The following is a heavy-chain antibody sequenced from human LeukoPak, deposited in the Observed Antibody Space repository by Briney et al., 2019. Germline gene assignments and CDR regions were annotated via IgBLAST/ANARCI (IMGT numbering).Heavy chain of an antibody. CDR1: GYTFISYG. Sequence: ASVKVSCKASGYTFISYGISWVRQAPGQGLECMGWISVYNGNTKYAQKFQGRVTMTRDTSTSTVYMELSSLRSEDTAVYYCARVAASGYFDWFDPWGQGTLVTVSS. CDR2: ISVYNGNT. V-gene: IGHV1-18*01. CDR3: ARVAASGYFDWFDP. D-gene: IGHD3-3*01. J-gene: IGHJ5*02.